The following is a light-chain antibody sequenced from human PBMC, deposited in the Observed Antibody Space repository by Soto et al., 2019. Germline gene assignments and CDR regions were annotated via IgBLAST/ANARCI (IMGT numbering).Light chain of an antibody. J-gene: IGKJ3*01. V-gene: IGKV1-39*01. CDR1: QSISSY. Sequence: DIQMTQSPSSLSASVGDRVTITCRASQSISSYLNWYQQKPGKAPKLLIYAASSLQSGVPSRFSGSGSRTDFTLTISSLQPEDFATYYCQQSYSTPRTFDPG. CDR2: AAS. CDR3: QQSYSTPRT.